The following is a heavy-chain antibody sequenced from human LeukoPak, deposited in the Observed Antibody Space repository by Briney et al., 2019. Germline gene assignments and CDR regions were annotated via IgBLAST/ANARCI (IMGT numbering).Heavy chain of an antibody. D-gene: IGHD2-2*01. CDR3: ARDGDCSSTSCYEGDSGNWFDP. CDR2: ISAYNGNT. Sequence: VASVKVSCKASGYTFTSYGIGWVRQAPGQGLEWMGWISAYNGNTNYAQKLQGRVTMTTDTSTSTAYMELRSLRSDDTAVYYCARDGDCSSTSCYEGDSGNWFDPWGQGTLVTVSS. CDR1: GYTFTSYG. J-gene: IGHJ5*02. V-gene: IGHV1-18*01.